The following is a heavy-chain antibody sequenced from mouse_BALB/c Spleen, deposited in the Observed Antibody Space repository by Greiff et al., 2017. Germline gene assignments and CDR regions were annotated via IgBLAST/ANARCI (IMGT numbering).Heavy chain of an antibody. CDR3: ALRLDY. V-gene: IGHV1-12*01. Sequence: QVQLQQPGAELVKPGASVKMSCKASGYTFTSYNMYWVKQTPGQGLEWIGAIYPGNGDTSYNQKFKGKATLTADKSSSTAYMQLSSLTSEDSAVYYCALRLDYWGQGTSVTVSS. D-gene: IGHD1-1*01. CDR2: IYPGNGDT. CDR1: GYTFTSYN. J-gene: IGHJ4*01.